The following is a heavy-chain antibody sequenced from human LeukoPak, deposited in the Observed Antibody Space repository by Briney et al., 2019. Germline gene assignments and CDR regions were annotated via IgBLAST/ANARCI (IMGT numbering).Heavy chain of an antibody. CDR3: ARVPCSSTSCYTETYYYYYYGMDV. D-gene: IGHD2-2*02. V-gene: IGHV4-34*01. Sequence: SETLSLTCAVYGGSFSGYYWNWIRQPPGKGLEWIGEINHSGSTSYNPSLKSRVTISVDTSKNQFSLKLSSVTAADTAVYYCARVPCSSTSCYTETYYYYYYGMDVWGQGTTVTVSS. CDR1: GGSFSGYY. CDR2: INHSGST. J-gene: IGHJ6*02.